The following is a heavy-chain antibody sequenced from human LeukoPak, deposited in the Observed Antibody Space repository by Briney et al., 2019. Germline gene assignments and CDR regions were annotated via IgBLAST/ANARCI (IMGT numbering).Heavy chain of an antibody. J-gene: IGHJ4*02. D-gene: IGHD3-3*01. Sequence: SEPLSLTCTVSGGSISSSFYYWGWIRQPLGKGLVWLGSSYYSGNTYYNPSLKSRVTISVDTSKNHFSLHVRSVTAADTAVYYCARVKRASSVTIFGVVPDYWGQGTLVTVSS. V-gene: IGHV4-39*02. CDR3: ARVKRASSVTIFGVVPDY. CDR2: SYYSGNT. CDR1: GGSISSSFYY.